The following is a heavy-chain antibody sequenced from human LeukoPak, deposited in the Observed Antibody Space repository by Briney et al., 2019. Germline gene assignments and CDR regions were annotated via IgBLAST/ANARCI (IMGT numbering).Heavy chain of an antibody. D-gene: IGHD2-15*01. Sequence: GGSLRLSCAASGFTFSDSFMNWIRQAPGKGLEWLLYISHSGSNLDYAESVRGRFTISRDNANHSLYLQINSLRAEDTAVYYCARGDSGGVPDYWGQGTLVTVSS. CDR3: ARGDSGGVPDY. CDR2: ISHSGSNL. CDR1: GFTFSDSF. J-gene: IGHJ4*02. V-gene: IGHV3-11*01.